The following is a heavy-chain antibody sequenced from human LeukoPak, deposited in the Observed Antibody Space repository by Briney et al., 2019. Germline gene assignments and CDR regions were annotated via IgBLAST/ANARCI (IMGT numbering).Heavy chain of an antibody. J-gene: IGHJ4*02. Sequence: SETLSLTCVVSGGSISDSFDHYWSWVRQPPGKGFEWIAEVHHTGRTIYSPSFAGRVTISPDTSKNQISLQLTSVTAADTAVYYCARDRNGGDYDLLFWGQGTLVTVSS. V-gene: IGHV4-4*02. CDR2: VHHTGRT. CDR3: ARDRNGGDYDLLF. D-gene: IGHD4-17*01. CDR1: GGSISDSFDHY.